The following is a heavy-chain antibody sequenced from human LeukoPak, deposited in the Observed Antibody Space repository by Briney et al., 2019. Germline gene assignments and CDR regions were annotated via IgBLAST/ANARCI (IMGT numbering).Heavy chain of an antibody. CDR2: FDPEDGET. V-gene: IGHV1-24*01. J-gene: IGHJ6*02. D-gene: IGHD3-3*01. CDR1: GHTLTELS. CDR3: ATGGWSGYSTNYYYYGMDV. Sequence: ASVKVSCKVSGHTLTELSMHWVRQAPGKGLEWMGGFDPEDGETIYAQKFQGRVTMTEDTSTDTAYMELSSLRSEDTAVYYCATGGWSGYSTNYYYYGMDVWGQGTTVTVSS.